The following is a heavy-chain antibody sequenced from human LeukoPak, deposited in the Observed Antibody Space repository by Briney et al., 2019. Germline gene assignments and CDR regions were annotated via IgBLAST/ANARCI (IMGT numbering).Heavy chain of an antibody. V-gene: IGHV3-30*04. CDR1: GFTFSSYA. J-gene: IGHJ4*02. Sequence: GGSLRLSCAASGFTFSSYAMHWVRQAPGKGLEWVAVISYDGSNKYYADSVKGRFTISRDNSKNTLYLQMNSLRAEDTAVYYCARERGTVVTAFAYWGQGTLVTVSS. D-gene: IGHD4-23*01. CDR3: ARERGTVVTAFAY. CDR2: ISYDGSNK.